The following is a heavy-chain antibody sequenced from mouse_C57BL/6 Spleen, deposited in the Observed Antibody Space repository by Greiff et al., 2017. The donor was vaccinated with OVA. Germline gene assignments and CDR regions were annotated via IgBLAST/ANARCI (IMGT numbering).Heavy chain of an antibody. CDR1: GFTFSDYY. Sequence: EVQLVESEGGLVQPGSSMKLSCTASGFTFSDYYMAWVRQVPEKGLEWVANINYDGSSTYYLDSLKSRFIISRDNAKNILYLQMSSLKSEDTATYYCARGGGYGNYYAMDYWGQGTSVTVSS. CDR2: INYDGSST. CDR3: ARGGGYGNYYAMDY. V-gene: IGHV5-16*01. D-gene: IGHD2-1*01. J-gene: IGHJ4*01.